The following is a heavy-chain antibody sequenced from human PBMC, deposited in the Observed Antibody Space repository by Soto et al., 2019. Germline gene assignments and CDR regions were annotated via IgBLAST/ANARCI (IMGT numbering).Heavy chain of an antibody. CDR3: ATLPPGTWHGDFDY. Sequence: PSEPLSLTCTVSRGSISSYFWSWIRQPPGKGPEWIGCVHHSGTTYYNPSLESRVTISLDTSNNQFSLRLISVAAADTAVYYCATLPPGTWHGDFDYWSQGDVLTVSS. CDR1: RGSISSYF. CDR2: VHHSGTT. V-gene: IGHV4-59*01. J-gene: IGHJ4*02. D-gene: IGHD3-10*01.